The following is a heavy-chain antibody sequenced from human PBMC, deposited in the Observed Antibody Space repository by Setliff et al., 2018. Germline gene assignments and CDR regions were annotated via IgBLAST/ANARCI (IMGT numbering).Heavy chain of an antibody. J-gene: IGHJ1*01. D-gene: IGHD2-15*01. Sequence: SETLSLTCAVSGSSISSGYYWGWIRQPPGKGLEWIGSMFHSGSTYYNPSLKSRVTISIDTSNNQFSLKLTSVTAADTAVYYCARHEVVAGLEYFQHWGQCTLVTVSS. CDR1: GSSISSGYY. V-gene: IGHV4-38-2*01. CDR2: MFHSGST. CDR3: ARHEVVAGLEYFQH.